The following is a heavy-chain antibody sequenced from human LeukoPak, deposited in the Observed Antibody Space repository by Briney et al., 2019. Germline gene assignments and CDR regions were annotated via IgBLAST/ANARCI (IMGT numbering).Heavy chain of an antibody. CDR1: GYSISSGYY. J-gene: IGHJ3*02. V-gene: IGHV4-38-2*02. Sequence: SSESLSLTCTVSGYSISSGYYWGWIRQPPGKGLEGIGSIYHSGSTYYNPSLKSRVTISVDTSKNQFSLKLSSVTAADTAVYYCARDQSSSWPNHDAFDIWGQGTMVTVSS. D-gene: IGHD6-13*01. CDR2: IYHSGST. CDR3: ARDQSSSWPNHDAFDI.